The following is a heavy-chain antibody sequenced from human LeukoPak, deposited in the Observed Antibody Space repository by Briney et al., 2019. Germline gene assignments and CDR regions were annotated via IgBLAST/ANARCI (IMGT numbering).Heavy chain of an antibody. CDR1: GFTFSSYG. D-gene: IGHD3-3*01. CDR3: ARDSPGIMIFGVVTPN. CDR2: IIQDGSEK. J-gene: IGHJ4*02. Sequence: GRSLRLSCAASGFTFSSYGMHWVRQAPGKGLEWVAKIIQDGSEKYYVDSVKGRFTISRDNAKNSLYLQMNSLRAEDTAVYYCARDSPGIMIFGVVTPNGGQGTLVTVSS. V-gene: IGHV3-7*05.